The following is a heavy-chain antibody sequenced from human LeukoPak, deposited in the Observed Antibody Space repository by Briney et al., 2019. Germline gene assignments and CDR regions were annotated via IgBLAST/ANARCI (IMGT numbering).Heavy chain of an antibody. D-gene: IGHD3-9*01. J-gene: IGHJ3*02. CDR2: IIPIFGTA. V-gene: IGHV1-69*13. CDR3: ARAGKERYFDWLLSDDAFDI. CDR1: GGTFSSYA. Sequence: SVKVSCKASGGTFSSYAISWVRQAPGQGLEWMGGIIPIFGTANYAQKFQGRVTITADESTSTAYMELSSLRSEDTAVYYYARAGKERYFDWLLSDDAFDIWGQGTMVTVSS.